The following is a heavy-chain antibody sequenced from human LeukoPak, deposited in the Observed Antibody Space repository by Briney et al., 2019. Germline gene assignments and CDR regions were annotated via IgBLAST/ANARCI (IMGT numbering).Heavy chain of an antibody. Sequence: SETLSLTCAVYGGSFSGYYWSWIRQPPGKGLEWIGSMSYRGTTYYNPSLKSRVTISVDTSKNQFSLKLSSVTAADTAVYYCARGQGYSYGYEWFDPWGQGTLVTVSS. D-gene: IGHD5-18*01. J-gene: IGHJ5*02. V-gene: IGHV4-34*01. CDR1: GGSFSGYY. CDR3: ARGQGYSYGYEWFDP. CDR2: MSYRGTT.